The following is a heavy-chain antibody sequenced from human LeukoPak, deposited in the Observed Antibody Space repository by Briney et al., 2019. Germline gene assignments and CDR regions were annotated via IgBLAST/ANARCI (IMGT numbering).Heavy chain of an antibody. CDR3: ASGYYYDSSGYSYFQH. D-gene: IGHD3-22*01. V-gene: IGHV4-34*01. Sequence: SETLSLTCAVYGGPFSGYYWSWIRQPPGKGLEWIGEITHSGSTNYNPSLKSRVTISVDTSKNQFSLKLSSVTAADTAVYYCASGYYYDSSGYSYFQHWGQGTLVTVSS. J-gene: IGHJ1*01. CDR1: GGPFSGYY. CDR2: ITHSGST.